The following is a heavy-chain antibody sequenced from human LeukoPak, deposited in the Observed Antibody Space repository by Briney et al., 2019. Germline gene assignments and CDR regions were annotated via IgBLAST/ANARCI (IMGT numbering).Heavy chain of an antibody. CDR3: ASSRVRVLDGMDV. CDR2: ISSSSSYI. CDR1: GFTFSSYS. D-gene: IGHD3-10*01. J-gene: IGHJ6*02. Sequence: GGSLRLSCAAPGFTFSSYSMNWVRQAPGKGLEWVSSISSSSSYIYYADSVKGRFTISRDNAKNSLYLQMNSLRAEDTAVYYCASSRVRVLDGMDVWGQGTTVTVSS. V-gene: IGHV3-21*01.